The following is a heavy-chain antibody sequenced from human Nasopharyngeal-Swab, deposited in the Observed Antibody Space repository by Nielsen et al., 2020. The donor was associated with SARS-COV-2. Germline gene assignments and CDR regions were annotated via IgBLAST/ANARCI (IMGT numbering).Heavy chain of an antibody. CDR2: ISSSSSTI. J-gene: IGHJ4*02. V-gene: IGHV3-48*04. CDR3: AREWEAYDYVWGSYRYTVFDY. D-gene: IGHD3-16*02. CDR1: GFTFSSYS. Sequence: GDSLKISCAASGFTFSSYSMNWVRQAPGKGLEWVSYISSSSSTIYYADSVKGRFTISRDNAKNSLYLQMNSLRADDTAVYYCAREWEAYDYVWGSYRYTVFDYWGQGTLVTVSS.